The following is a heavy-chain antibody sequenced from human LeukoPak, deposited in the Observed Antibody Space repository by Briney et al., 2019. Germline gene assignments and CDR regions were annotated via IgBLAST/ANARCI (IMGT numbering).Heavy chain of an antibody. CDR3: ARGHCSSTSCRYYYYGMDV. CDR2: IYYSGST. V-gene: IGHV4-59*01. J-gene: IGHJ6*02. CDR1: GGSISSYY. Sequence: SETLSLTCTASGGSISSYYWSWIRQPPGKGLEWIGYIYYSGSTNYNPSLKSRVTISVDTSKNQFSLKLSSVTAADTAVYYCARGHCSSTSCRYYYYGMDVWGQGTTVTVSS. D-gene: IGHD2-2*01.